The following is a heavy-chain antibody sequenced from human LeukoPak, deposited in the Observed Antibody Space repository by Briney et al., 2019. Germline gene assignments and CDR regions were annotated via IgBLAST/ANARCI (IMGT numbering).Heavy chain of an antibody. CDR3: ARDVTGAFDI. J-gene: IGHJ3*02. V-gene: IGHV4-59*01. Sequence: SETLSFTCTVSGGSISSYYWSWIRQPPGKGLEWIGYIYYSGSTNYNPSLKSRVTISVDTSKNQFSLKLSSVTAADTAVYYCARDVTGAFDIWGQGTMVTVSS. D-gene: IGHD2-8*02. CDR2: IYYSGST. CDR1: GGSISSYY.